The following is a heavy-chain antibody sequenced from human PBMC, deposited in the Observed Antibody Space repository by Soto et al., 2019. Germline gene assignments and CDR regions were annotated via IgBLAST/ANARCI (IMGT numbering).Heavy chain of an antibody. D-gene: IGHD2-2*01. CDR1: GFYISSSSYY. CDR3: ARQDIVLVPAARTNWFDS. CDR2: IYYSGST. Sequence: PSETLSLTCTVSGFYISSSSYYWGWIRQPPGKGLEWIGSIYYSGSTYYNPSLKSRVTISVDTSKNQFSLKVSSVTAADTAVYYCARQDIVLVPAARTNWFDSWGQGTLVTVS. V-gene: IGHV4-39*01. J-gene: IGHJ5*01.